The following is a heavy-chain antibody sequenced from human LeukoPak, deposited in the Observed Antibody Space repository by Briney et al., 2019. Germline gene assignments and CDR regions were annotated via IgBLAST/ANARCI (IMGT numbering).Heavy chain of an antibody. CDR2: INHSGST. CDR1: GGSFSGYY. J-gene: IGHJ4*02. D-gene: IGHD5-18*01. Sequence: PSETLSLTCAVYGGSFSGYYWSWIRQPPGKGLEWIGEINHSGSTNYNPSLKSRVTISVDTSKNQFSLKLSSVTAADTAVYYCARSPGYSFSTLFDYWGQGNLVTVSS. V-gene: IGHV4-34*01. CDR3: ARSPGYSFSTLFDY.